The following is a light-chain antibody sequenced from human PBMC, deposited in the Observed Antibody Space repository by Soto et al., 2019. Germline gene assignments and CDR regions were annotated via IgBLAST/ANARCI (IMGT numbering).Light chain of an antibody. V-gene: IGKV1-27*01. CDR3: QQYNSAPQT. Sequence: QLPQFPSFLSASVGDRVTITWRASQGISSYLAWYQQKPGKAPNLLIYAASTWQSGVPSRFSGSGSGTEFTLTISSLQPEDFATYYCQQYNSAPQTFGQGTRLEI. J-gene: IGKJ5*01. CDR1: QGISSY. CDR2: AAS.